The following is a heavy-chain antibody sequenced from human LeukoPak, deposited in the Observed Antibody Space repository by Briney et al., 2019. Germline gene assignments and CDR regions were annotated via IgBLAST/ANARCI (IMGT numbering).Heavy chain of an antibody. J-gene: IGHJ4*02. Sequence: GGSLRLSCVASGFTFSRYWMNWVRQAPGKGLEWVAKIKQDGSGEYYLDSVKGRFTISRDNAKNSLYLQMNSLRDDDTAVYFCTTGYSSGWYNEGNYWGQGTLVTVSS. CDR2: IKQDGSGE. CDR1: GFTFSRYW. D-gene: IGHD6-19*01. V-gene: IGHV3-7*01. CDR3: TTGYSSGWYNEGNY.